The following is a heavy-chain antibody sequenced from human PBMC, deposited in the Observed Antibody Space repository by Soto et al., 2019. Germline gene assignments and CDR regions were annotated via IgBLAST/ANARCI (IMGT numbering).Heavy chain of an antibody. J-gene: IGHJ6*03. V-gene: IGHV3-48*02. CDR2: ISGTTTSI. CDR3: AKSGGGDDLSRTFYYYDMDV. CDR1: GFSFTRYS. D-gene: IGHD2-21*02. Sequence: GGSLRLSCAASGFSFTRYSMNWVRQAPGKGLEWLSYISGTTTSIYYADSVKGRFTISRDYAKNSLYLQMNSLRDEDTAVYYCAKSGGGDDLSRTFYYYDMDVWGKGTTVTVSS.